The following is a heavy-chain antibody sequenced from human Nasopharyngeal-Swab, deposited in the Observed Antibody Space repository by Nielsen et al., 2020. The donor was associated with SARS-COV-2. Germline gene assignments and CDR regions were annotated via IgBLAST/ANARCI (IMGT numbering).Heavy chain of an antibody. V-gene: IGHV3-11*06. J-gene: IGHJ4*02. CDR2: ISSSYDYT. CDR3: ARLRSGTYGGDY. D-gene: IGHD1-26*01. Sequence: GESLKISCAASGFIFSDYYMTWIRQAPGEGLEWVSYISSSYDYTNYADSVKGRFTISRDNAKNSLYLQMNSLRADDTAVYYCARLRSGTYGGDYWGQGALVTVSS. CDR1: GFIFSDYY.